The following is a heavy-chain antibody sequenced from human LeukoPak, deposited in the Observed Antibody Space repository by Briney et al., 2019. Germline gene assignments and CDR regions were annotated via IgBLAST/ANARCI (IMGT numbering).Heavy chain of an antibody. V-gene: IGHV3-23*01. CDR2: ISGSGGST. J-gene: IGHJ4*02. Sequence: GGSLRLSCAASGFTFDDYAMHWVRHAPGKGLEWVSGISGSGGSTYYADSVKGRFTISRDNSKNTLYLQMNSLRAEDTAVYYCARAKPKNMVRGLIMRRESRYYFDYWGQGTLVTVSS. CDR1: GFTFDDYA. CDR3: ARAKPKNMVRGLIMRRESRYYFDY. D-gene: IGHD3-10*01.